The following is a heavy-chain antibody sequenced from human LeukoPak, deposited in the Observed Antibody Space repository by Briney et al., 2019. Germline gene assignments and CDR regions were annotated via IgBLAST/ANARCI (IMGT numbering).Heavy chain of an antibody. V-gene: IGHV3-30-3*01. Sequence: GGSLRLSCTASGFIFSDYAMHWVRQAPGKGLEWVAVMSADGINTFYAASVRGRFTISRDNSKGTVNLQMNRLTSEDTAVYYCARDAGSAWISWFDSWGQGSVVAVSS. D-gene: IGHD2-15*01. CDR1: GFIFSDYA. CDR3: ARDAGSAWISWFDS. CDR2: MSADGINT. J-gene: IGHJ5*01.